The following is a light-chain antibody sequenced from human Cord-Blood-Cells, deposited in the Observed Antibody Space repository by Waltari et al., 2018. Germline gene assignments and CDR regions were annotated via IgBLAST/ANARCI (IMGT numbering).Light chain of an antibody. V-gene: IGKV3-11*01. CDR1: QSVSSY. Sequence: EIVLTQSPATLSLSPGERATHSCRASQSVSSYLACYQQKPGQAPRLLIYDASNRATGIPARFSGSGSGTDFTLTISSLEPEDFAVYYCQQRSNWLTFGGGTKVEIK. CDR2: DAS. CDR3: QQRSNWLT. J-gene: IGKJ4*01.